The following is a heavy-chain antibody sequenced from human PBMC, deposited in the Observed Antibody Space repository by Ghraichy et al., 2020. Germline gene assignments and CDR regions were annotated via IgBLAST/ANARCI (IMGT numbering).Heavy chain of an antibody. V-gene: IGHV3-7*01. CDR2: IKQDGSEK. CDR1: GFTFSSYW. J-gene: IGHJ4*02. CDR3: ARVGLGWAYAMFDS. Sequence: LSLTCAASGFTFSSYWMSWVRQAPGKGLEWVANIKQDGSEKNYVDSVKGRFTISRDNAKNSLYLQMNSLRAEDTAVYYCARVGLGWAYAMFDSWGQGTLVTVS. D-gene: IGHD7-27*01.